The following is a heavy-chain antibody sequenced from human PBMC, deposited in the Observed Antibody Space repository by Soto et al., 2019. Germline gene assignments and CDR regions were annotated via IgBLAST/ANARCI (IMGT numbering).Heavy chain of an antibody. CDR2: IIPIFGTA. Sequence: GASVKVSCKASVGTFSSYAISWVRQAPGQGLEWMGGIIPIFGTANYAQKFQGRVTITADESTSTAYMELSSLRSEDTAVYYCARSGTPITMVRGVIGHYHGMDVWGQGTTVTVSS. J-gene: IGHJ6*02. CDR3: ARSGTPITMVRGVIGHYHGMDV. V-gene: IGHV1-69*13. CDR1: VGTFSSYA. D-gene: IGHD3-10*01.